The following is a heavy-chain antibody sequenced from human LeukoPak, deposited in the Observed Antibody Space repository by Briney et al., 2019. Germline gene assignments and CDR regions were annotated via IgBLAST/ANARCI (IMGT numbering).Heavy chain of an antibody. V-gene: IGHV4-59*01. CDR2: IYYSGST. CDR1: GGSISSYY. D-gene: IGHD3-10*01. J-gene: IGHJ4*02. CDR3: ARVRGDPASFDY. Sequence: PSETLSLTCTVSGGSISSYYWSWIRQPPGKGLEWIGYIYYSGSTNYNPSLKSRVTISVDTSKNQFSLKLSSVTAADTAVYYCARVRGDPASFDYWGQGTLVTVSS.